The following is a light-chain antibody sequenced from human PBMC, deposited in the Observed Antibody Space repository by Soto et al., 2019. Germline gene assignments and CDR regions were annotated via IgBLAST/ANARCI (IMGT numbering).Light chain of an antibody. CDR1: SSDVGGYDY. CDR2: DVS. CDR3: SSYTSSSTVV. Sequence: QSALTQPASVSGSPGQSITISCTGTSSDVGGYDYVSWYQHHPGKAPKLMIYDVSNRPSGVSNRFSGSKSRNTASLTISGLHAEDEADYYCSSYTSSSTVVFGGGTQLTVL. J-gene: IGLJ2*01. V-gene: IGLV2-14*03.